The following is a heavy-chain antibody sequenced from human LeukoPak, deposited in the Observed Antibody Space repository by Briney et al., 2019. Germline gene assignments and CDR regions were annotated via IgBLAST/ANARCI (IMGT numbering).Heavy chain of an antibody. J-gene: IGHJ2*01. CDR3: ARRSAGAAVPRSYWYFDL. CDR1: GGSITSSSYY. Sequence: SETLSLTCSVAGGSITSSSYYWAWIRQPPEKGLEWIGSIYYTGGTNYSPSLKSRVTISVDTSKNQFSLKLSSVTAADTAVYYCARRSAGAAVPRSYWYFDLWGRGTLVTVSS. D-gene: IGHD6-13*01. V-gene: IGHV4-39*01. CDR2: IYYTGGT.